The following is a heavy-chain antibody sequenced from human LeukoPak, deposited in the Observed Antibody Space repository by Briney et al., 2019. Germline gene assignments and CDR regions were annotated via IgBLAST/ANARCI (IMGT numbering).Heavy chain of an antibody. D-gene: IGHD3-10*01. CDR1: GGSISSYY. CDR2: IYYSGST. Sequence: SETLSLTCTVSGGSISSYYWSWIRQPPGKGLEWIGYIYYSGSTNYNPSLKSRVTISVDTSKNQFSLKLSSVTAADTAVYYCARSTYYYGSGSYSNWFDPWGQGTLVTVSS. CDR3: ARSTYYYGSGSYSNWFDP. V-gene: IGHV4-59*08. J-gene: IGHJ5*02.